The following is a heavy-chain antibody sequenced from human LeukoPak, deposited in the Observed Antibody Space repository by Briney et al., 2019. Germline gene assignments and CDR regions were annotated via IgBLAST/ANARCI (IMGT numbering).Heavy chain of an antibody. CDR3: TTDSGDYGDYVRK. CDR1: GFTFNNAW. CDR2: IKSKSAGGTT. J-gene: IGHJ4*02. V-gene: IGHV3-15*01. Sequence: PGGSLTLSCAASGFTFNNAWLSWIRQAPGKGLEWVGRIKSKSAGGTTDFPATVKGRFTISRDDSKNTLYLQMNSLKTEDTAVYYCTTDSGDYGDYVRKWGQGTLVTVSS. D-gene: IGHD4-17*01.